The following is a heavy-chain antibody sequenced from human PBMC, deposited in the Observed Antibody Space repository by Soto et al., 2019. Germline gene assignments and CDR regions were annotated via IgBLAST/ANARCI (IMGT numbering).Heavy chain of an antibody. CDR1: GGSISSSRYY. CDR2: IYYSGST. J-gene: IGHJ5*02. Sequence: PSETLSLTCTVSGGSISSSRYYWGWIRQPPGKGLEWIGSIYYSGSTYYNPSLKSRVTISVDKSKNQFSLKLSSVTAADTAVYYCASSFSAADLYGGHWFDPWGQGTLVTVSS. CDR3: ASSFSAADLYGGHWFDP. D-gene: IGHD6-13*01. V-gene: IGHV4-39*07.